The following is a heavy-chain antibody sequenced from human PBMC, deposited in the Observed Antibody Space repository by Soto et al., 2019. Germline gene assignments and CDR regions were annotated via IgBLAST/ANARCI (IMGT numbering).Heavy chain of an antibody. CDR2: ISGSGGST. J-gene: IGHJ4*02. Sequence: GGSLRLSCAASGFTFSIYAMSWVRHAPGKGLEWVSAISGSGGSTYYADSVKGRFTISRDNSKNTLYLQMNSLRAEDTAVYYCAKSHRLWELDLVDYWGQGTLVTVSS. CDR1: GFTFSIYA. D-gene: IGHD1-26*01. CDR3: AKSHRLWELDLVDY. V-gene: IGHV3-23*01.